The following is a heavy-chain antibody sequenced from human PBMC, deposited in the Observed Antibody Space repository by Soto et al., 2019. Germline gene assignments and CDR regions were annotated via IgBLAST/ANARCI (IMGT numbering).Heavy chain of an antibody. CDR2: IIPIFGTA. V-gene: IGHV1-69*01. CDR3: ARDCGRYNWNPRGGASYYYYGMDV. J-gene: IGHJ6*02. Sequence: QVQLVQSGAEVKKPGSSVKVSCKASGGTFSSYAISWVRQAPGQGLEWMGGIIPIFGTANYAQKFQGRVTITADESTSTAYMELSSLRSEDTAVYYCARDCGRYNWNPRGGASYYYYGMDVWGQGTTVTVSS. D-gene: IGHD1-20*01. CDR1: GGTFSSYA.